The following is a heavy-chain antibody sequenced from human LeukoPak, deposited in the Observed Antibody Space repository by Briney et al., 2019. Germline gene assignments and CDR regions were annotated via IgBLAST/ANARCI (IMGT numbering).Heavy chain of an antibody. D-gene: IGHD5-18*01. CDR2: IYYSGST. Sequence: PSQTLSLTCTVSGGSISSGVYYLSWIRQHPGKGLEWIGYIYYSGSTYYNPSLKSRVTISVDTSKNQSSLKLSSVTAADTAVYYCATSSGGYTAASVAFDIWGQGTMVTVSS. CDR3: ATSSGGYTAASVAFDI. CDR1: GGSISSGVYY. J-gene: IGHJ3*02. V-gene: IGHV4-31*03.